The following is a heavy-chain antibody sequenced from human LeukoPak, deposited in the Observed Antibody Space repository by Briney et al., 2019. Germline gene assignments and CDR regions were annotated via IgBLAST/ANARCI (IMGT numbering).Heavy chain of an antibody. Sequence: PSETLSLTCTVSGXSISSSSYYWGWIRQPPGKGLEWIGSIYYSGSTYYNPSLKSRVTISVDTSKNQFSLKLSSVTAADTAVYYCARFWSGRVFPVPVDYWGQGTLVTVSS. CDR3: ARFWSGRVFPVPVDY. CDR1: GXSISSSSYY. D-gene: IGHD2-21*01. V-gene: IGHV4-39*01. CDR2: IYYSGST. J-gene: IGHJ4*02.